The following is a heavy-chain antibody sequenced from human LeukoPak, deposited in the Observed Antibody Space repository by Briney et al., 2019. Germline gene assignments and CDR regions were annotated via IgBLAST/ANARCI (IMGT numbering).Heavy chain of an antibody. J-gene: IGHJ4*02. CDR2: IDTAGNT. Sequence: GGSLRLSCAASEFTFSNYDMHWVRQATGKGLEWVSTIDTAGNTWYPDSVKGRFTISRENAKNSLTRRMNSLRVGDTAVYYCARAKMPGIQTAGRVNYFEFWGQGTLVTVSS. CDR3: ARAKMPGIQTAGRVNYFEF. CDR1: EFTFSNYD. D-gene: IGHD6-13*01. V-gene: IGHV3-13*01.